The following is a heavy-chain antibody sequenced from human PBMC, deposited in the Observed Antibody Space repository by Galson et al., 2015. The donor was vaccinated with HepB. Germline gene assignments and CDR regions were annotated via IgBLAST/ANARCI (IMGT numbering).Heavy chain of an antibody. D-gene: IGHD1-26*01. J-gene: IGHJ6*02. V-gene: IGHV3-30*02. CDR1: GFTFSSYG. CDR2: IRYDGGNK. Sequence: SLRLSCAASGFTFSSYGMHWVRQAPGKGLEWVAFIRYDGGNKYYADSVKGRFTISRDNSKNTLYLQMNSLRAEDTAVYYCAKEDSGSYYYYYYGMDVWGQGTTVTVSS. CDR3: AKEDSGSYYYYYYGMDV.